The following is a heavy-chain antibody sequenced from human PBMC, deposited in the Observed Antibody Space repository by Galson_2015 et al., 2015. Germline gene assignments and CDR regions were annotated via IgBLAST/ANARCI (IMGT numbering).Heavy chain of an antibody. Sequence: SLRLSCAASGFTFSSYAMSWVRQAPGKGLEWVSAISGSGGSTYYADSVKGRFTISRDNSKNTLYLQMNSLRAEDTAVYYCAGGSHEWLVPNWGQGTLVTVSS. CDR3: AGGSHEWLVPN. CDR1: GFTFSSYA. J-gene: IGHJ4*02. V-gene: IGHV3-23*01. CDR2: ISGSGGST. D-gene: IGHD6-19*01.